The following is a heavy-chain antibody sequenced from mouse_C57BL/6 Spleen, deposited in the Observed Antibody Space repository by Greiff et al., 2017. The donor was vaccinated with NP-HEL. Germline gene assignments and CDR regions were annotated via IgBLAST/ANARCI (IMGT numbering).Heavy chain of an antibody. Sequence: EVNVVESEGGLVQPGSSMKLSCTASGFTFSDYYMAWVRQVPEKGLEWVANINYDGSSTYYLDSLKSRFIISRDNAKNILYLQMSSLKSEDTATYYCARGGIITTGYFDVWGTGTTVTVSS. D-gene: IGHD1-1*01. CDR1: GFTFSDYY. CDR3: ARGGIITTGYFDV. V-gene: IGHV5-16*01. CDR2: INYDGSST. J-gene: IGHJ1*03.